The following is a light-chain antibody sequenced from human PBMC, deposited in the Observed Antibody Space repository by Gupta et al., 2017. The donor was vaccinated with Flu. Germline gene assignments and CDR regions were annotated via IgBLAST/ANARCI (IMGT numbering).Light chain of an antibody. CDR3: QQRYSTPDI. Sequence: DIQMTQSPSSLSASVGDRVTITCRASQSISSYLNWYQQKPGKAPKLLIYAASSLQSGVPSRFSGSGSGTDFTLTISRLQPEDFATYYCQQRYSTPDIFGQGTKMEIK. CDR1: QSISSY. CDR2: AAS. J-gene: IGKJ2*01. V-gene: IGKV1-39*01.